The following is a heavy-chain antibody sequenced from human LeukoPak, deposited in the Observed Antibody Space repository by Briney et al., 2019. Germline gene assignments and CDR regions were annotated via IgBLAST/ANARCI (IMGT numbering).Heavy chain of an antibody. CDR3: AKASMARGARNWFDP. CDR2: ISGSGGGA. J-gene: IGHJ5*02. V-gene: IGHV3-23*01. CDR1: GFTFSSSA. Sequence: GGSLRLSCAASGFTFSSSAMSWVRQAPGKGLEWVSGISGSGGGAYYADSVKGRFTISRDNSQNTLYLQMNSLRAEDTAVYYCAKASMARGARNWFDPWGQGTLVTVSS. D-gene: IGHD3-10*01.